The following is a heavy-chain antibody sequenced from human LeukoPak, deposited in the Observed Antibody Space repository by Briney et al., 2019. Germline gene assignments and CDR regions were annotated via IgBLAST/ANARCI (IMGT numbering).Heavy chain of an antibody. Sequence: TLSLTCTVSGGSISSGFYYWSWIRQPAGKGLEWIGRIYTSGSTNYNPSLMSRVTISVDTSKNQFSPKLSSVTPPDTAVYYCARRQDGXDYWGQGTLVTVSS. V-gene: IGHV4-61*02. CDR3: ARRQDGXDY. J-gene: IGHJ4*02. CDR1: GGSISSGFYY. CDR2: IYTSGST.